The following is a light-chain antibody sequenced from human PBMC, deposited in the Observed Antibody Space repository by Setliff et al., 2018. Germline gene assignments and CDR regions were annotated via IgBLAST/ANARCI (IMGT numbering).Light chain of an antibody. CDR3: GSCTSTSPCA. V-gene: IGLV2-14*01. Sequence: QSALAQPASVSGSPGQSVSISCTATSSALGAFHFVSWYQQHPGEAPKLIIYEINNRPSRVSPRFSGSKSGKTASLTISGLQDDDEADYYCGSCTSTSPCAFGSGTKVTVL. J-gene: IGLJ1*01. CDR2: EIN. CDR1: SSALGAFHF.